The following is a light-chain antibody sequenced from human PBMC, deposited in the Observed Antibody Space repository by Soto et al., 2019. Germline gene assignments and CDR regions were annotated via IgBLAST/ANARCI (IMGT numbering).Light chain of an antibody. Sequence: EIVLTQSPATLSLSPGEGATLSCRASQSVSSYLAWYQQKPGQAPRLLIYDASNRATGIPARFSGSGSGTDFTLTISSLEPEDFAVYYCQQRSNWPSGTFGQGTKVDIK. V-gene: IGKV3-11*01. CDR3: QQRSNWPSGT. CDR1: QSVSSY. J-gene: IGKJ1*01. CDR2: DAS.